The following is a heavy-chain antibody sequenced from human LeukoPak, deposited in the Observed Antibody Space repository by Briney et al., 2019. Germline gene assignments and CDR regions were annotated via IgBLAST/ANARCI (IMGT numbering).Heavy chain of an antibody. CDR1: GGSFSGYY. J-gene: IGHJ5*02. Sequence: SETLSLTCAVYGGSFSGYYWSWIRQPPGKGLEWIGEINHSGSTNYNPSLKSRVTISVDTSKNQFSLKLSSVTAADTAVYYCARDSLGGSYYPYWFDPWGQGTLVTVSS. CDR3: ARDSLGGSYYPYWFDP. V-gene: IGHV4-34*01. D-gene: IGHD1-26*01. CDR2: INHSGST.